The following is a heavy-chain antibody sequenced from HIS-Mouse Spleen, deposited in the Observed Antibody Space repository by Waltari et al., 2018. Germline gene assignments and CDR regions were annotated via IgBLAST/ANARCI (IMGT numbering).Heavy chain of an antibody. CDR2: IYYRGST. CDR1: GGSISSSSYY. CDR3: ARRRGWFDY. D-gene: IGHD6-19*01. V-gene: IGHV4-39*01. J-gene: IGHJ4*02. Sequence: QLQLQESGPGLVKPSETLSLTCTVSGGSISSSSYYWGWIRQPPGKGLAWIGSIYYRGSTSYNPSLKSRVTISVDTSKNQFSLKLSSVTAADTAVYYCARRRGWFDYWGQGTLVTVSS.